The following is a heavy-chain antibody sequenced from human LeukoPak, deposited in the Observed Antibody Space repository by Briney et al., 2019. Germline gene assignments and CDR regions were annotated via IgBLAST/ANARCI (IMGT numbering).Heavy chain of an antibody. CDR3: ARIGGRITIFGVVSDFDY. J-gene: IGHJ4*02. V-gene: IGHV3-30*04. Sequence: GGSLRLSCAASGFTFSSYAIHWVRQAPGKGLEWVAVISYDGSNKYYADSVKGRFTISRDNSKNTLYLQMNSLRAEDTAVYYCARIGGRITIFGVVSDFDYWGQGTLVTVSS. CDR2: ISYDGSNK. D-gene: IGHD3-3*01. CDR1: GFTFSSYA.